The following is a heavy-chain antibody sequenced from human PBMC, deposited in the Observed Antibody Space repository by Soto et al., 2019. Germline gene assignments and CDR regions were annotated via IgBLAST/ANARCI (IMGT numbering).Heavy chain of an antibody. V-gene: IGHV1-18*01. J-gene: IGHJ4*02. CDR3: ARDSAPYCSGGSCYGGPGY. D-gene: IGHD2-15*01. CDR2: ISAYNGNT. CDR1: GYTFTSYC. Sequence: ASVKVSCKASGYTFTSYCISWVRQAPGQGLEWMGWISAYNGNTNYAQKLQGRVTMTTDTSTSTAYMELRSLRSDDTAVYYCARDSAPYCSGGSCYGGPGYWGQGTLVTSPQ.